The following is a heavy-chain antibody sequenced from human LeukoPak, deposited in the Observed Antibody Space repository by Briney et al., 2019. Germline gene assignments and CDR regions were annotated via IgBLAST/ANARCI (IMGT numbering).Heavy chain of an antibody. CDR2: ISWNSGSI. CDR1: GLTFDDYA. V-gene: IGHV3-9*01. Sequence: GGSLRLSCAASGLTFDDYAMHWVRQAPGKGLEWVSGISWNSGSIGYADSAKGRFTISRDNAKNSLYLQMNSLRAEDTALYYCAKDMGGSYPLGLDYWGQGTLVTVSS. J-gene: IGHJ4*02. D-gene: IGHD1-26*01. CDR3: AKDMGGSYPLGLDY.